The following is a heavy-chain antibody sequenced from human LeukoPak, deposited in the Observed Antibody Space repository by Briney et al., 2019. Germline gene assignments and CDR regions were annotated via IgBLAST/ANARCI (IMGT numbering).Heavy chain of an antibody. D-gene: IGHD5-18*01. V-gene: IGHV4-61*02. Sequence: SETLSLTCTVSSDSIYSGIYYWSWIRQPAGKGLEWIGRIYTGGSTYYNPSLKSRVTISLDTSKNQFSLTLISVTAADTAVYYCARDVDTFFDYWGQGTLVTVSS. J-gene: IGHJ4*02. CDR2: IYTGGST. CDR3: ARDVDTFFDY. CDR1: SDSIYSGIYY.